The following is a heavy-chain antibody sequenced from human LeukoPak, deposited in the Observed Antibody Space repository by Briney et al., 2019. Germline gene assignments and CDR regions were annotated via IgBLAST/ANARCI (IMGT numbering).Heavy chain of an antibody. Sequence: SETLSLTCAVSGGSISSGGYSWSWIRQPPGKGLEWIGYIYHSGSTYYNPSLKSRVTISADRSKNQFSLKLSSVTAADTAVYYRARGPPYGMDVWGQGTTVTVSS. CDR1: GGSISSGGYS. J-gene: IGHJ6*02. V-gene: IGHV4-30-2*01. CDR3: ARGPPYGMDV. CDR2: IYHSGST.